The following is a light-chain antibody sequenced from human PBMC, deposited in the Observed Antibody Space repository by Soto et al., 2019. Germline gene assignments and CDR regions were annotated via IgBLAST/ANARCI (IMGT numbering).Light chain of an antibody. CDR2: GAS. J-gene: IGKJ2*01. V-gene: IGKV3-20*01. CDR3: QQYGSSPPYT. CDR1: HSVSSTY. Sequence: EIVLTQSPGTLSLSPGERATLSCRASHSVSSTYLAWYQQKPGQAPRLLIYGASSRATGIPDRFSGSGSGTDFTLTICRLEPEYFAVYYCQQYGSSPPYTFGQVTKLEIK.